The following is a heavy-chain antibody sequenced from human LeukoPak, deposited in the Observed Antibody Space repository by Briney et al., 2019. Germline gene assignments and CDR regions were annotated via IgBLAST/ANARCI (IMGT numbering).Heavy chain of an antibody. CDR1: GYSFTHHN. Sequence: ASVKVSCKASGYSFTHHNVHWVRQAPGQALEWMGWIKPNNGDTKFSQKFQDRVTLTSDTSIGAAYMEMSGLTSDDTAIYYCARVLSAVTSTFDYWGQGTLVTVSS. D-gene: IGHD4-17*01. CDR2: IKPNNGDT. J-gene: IGHJ4*02. CDR3: ARVLSAVTSTFDY. V-gene: IGHV1-2*02.